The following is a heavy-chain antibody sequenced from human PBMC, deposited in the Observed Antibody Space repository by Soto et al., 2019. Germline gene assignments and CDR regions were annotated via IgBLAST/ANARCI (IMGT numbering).Heavy chain of an antibody. V-gene: IGHV3-11*01. Sequence: QVQLVESGGGLVKPGGSLRLSCAASGFTFSDYYMSWIRQAPGKGLEWVSHISGSGSTIYFADSVKGRFTISRDNAKNSLYLQMNSLKAEETAVYYCARDCSSSSCYGYFQHWGQGTRVTVSS. CDR2: ISGSGSTI. D-gene: IGHD2-2*01. CDR3: ARDCSSSSCYGYFQH. J-gene: IGHJ1*01. CDR1: GFTFSDYY.